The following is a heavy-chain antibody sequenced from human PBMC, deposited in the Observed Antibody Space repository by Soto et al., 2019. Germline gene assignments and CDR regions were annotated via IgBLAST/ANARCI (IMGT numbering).Heavy chain of an antibody. CDR3: ARDLPETTVTRDYYGMDV. J-gene: IGHJ6*02. CDR2: ISAYNGNT. CDR1: GYTFTSYG. D-gene: IGHD4-4*01. V-gene: IGHV1-18*04. Sequence: VSVKVSCKASGYTFTSYGISWVRQAPGQGLEWMGWISAYNGNTNYAQKLQGRVTMTTDTSTSTAYMELRSLRSDDTAVYYCARDLPETTVTRDYYGMDVWGQGTTVTVSS.